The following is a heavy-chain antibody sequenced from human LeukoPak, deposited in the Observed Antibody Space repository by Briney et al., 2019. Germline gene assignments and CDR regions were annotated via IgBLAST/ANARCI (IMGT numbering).Heavy chain of an antibody. CDR2: MNPNSGNT. Sequence: ASVKVSCKASGYTFTSYAMNWVRQATGQGLEWMGWMNPNSGNTGYAQKFQGRVTMTTDTSTSTAYMELRSLRSDDTAVYYCARERHSSSWYYYYYYMDVWGKGTTVTVSS. CDR1: GYTFTSYA. J-gene: IGHJ6*03. CDR3: ARERHSSSWYYYYYYMDV. V-gene: IGHV1-8*02. D-gene: IGHD6-13*01.